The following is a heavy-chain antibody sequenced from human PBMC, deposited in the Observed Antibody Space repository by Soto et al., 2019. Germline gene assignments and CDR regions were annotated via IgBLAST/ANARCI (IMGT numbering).Heavy chain of an antibody. CDR3: ARGQLLLRYDYYHYYMDF. CDR1: GYTFTSYD. V-gene: IGHV1-8*01. Sequence: GASVKVSCKASGYTFTSYDINWVRQATGQGLEWMGWMNPNSGNTGYAQKFQGRVTMTRNTSISTAYMEPSSLRSEDTAVYYCARGQLLLRYDYYHYYMDFWGKGSTVIVSS. D-gene: IGHD2-15*01. J-gene: IGHJ6*03. CDR2: MNPNSGNT.